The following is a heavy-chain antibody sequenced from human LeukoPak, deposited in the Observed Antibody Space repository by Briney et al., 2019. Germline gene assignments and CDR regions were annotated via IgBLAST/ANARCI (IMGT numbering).Heavy chain of an antibody. V-gene: IGHV3-21*01. CDR3: ARESGGYCSTTSCYKVYFDY. Sequence: GGSLTLSRPPSGFTFSSYSMNWVRQAPGKGLEWVSSIVSSGSYIYYADSAKGRFTISRDNPKNSLYLQMNSLRAEDTAVYYCARESGGYCSTTSCYKVYFDYWGQGTLVTVSS. CDR2: IVSSGSYI. CDR1: GFTFSSYS. D-gene: IGHD2-2*02. J-gene: IGHJ4*02.